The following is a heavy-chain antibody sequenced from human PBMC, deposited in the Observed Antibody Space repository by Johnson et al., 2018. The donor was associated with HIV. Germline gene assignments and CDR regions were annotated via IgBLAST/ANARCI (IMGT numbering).Heavy chain of an antibody. Sequence: SLRLSCGASGFIVSSNYMNWVRQAPGKGLEWVSVIYSGGNTYYADSVKGRFTISRDNSKNTLYLQMNSLRAEDTAVYYCARDGESQQLPLGDALDIWGQGTMVTVSS. CDR1: GFIVSSNY. V-gene: IGHV3-66*01. CDR3: ARDGESQQLPLGDALDI. D-gene: IGHD6-13*01. J-gene: IGHJ3*02. CDR2: IYSGGNT.